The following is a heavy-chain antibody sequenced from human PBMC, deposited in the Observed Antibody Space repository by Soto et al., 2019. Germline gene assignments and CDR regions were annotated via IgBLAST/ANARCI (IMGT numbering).Heavy chain of an antibody. CDR2: INPSGGST. CDR3: ARSITMVRGVIIPTFGY. V-gene: IGHV1-46*01. D-gene: IGHD3-10*01. J-gene: IGHJ4*02. Sequence: QVQLVQSGAEVKKPGASVKVSCKASGYTFTSYYMHWVRQAPGQGLEWMGIINPSGGSTSYAQKFQGRVTMTRDTSTSTVYMELSSLRSEDTAVYYCARSITMVRGVIIPTFGYWGQGTLVTVSS. CDR1: GYTFTSYY.